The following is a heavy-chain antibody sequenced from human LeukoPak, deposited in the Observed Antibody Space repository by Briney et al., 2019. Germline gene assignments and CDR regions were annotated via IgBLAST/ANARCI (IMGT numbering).Heavy chain of an antibody. CDR2: INHSGST. CDR1: GGSFSGYY. V-gene: IGHV4-34*01. Sequence: SETLSLTCAVYGGSFSGYYWSWIRQPPGKGLEWIGEINHSGSTNYNPSLKSRVTISVDTSKNQFSLKLSSVTAADTAVYYCARVPRQADSSGPNDYWGQGTLVTVSS. D-gene: IGHD3-22*01. CDR3: ARVPRQADSSGPNDY. J-gene: IGHJ4*02.